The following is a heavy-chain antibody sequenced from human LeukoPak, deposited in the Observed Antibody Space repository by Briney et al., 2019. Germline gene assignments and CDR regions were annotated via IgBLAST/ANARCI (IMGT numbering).Heavy chain of an antibody. V-gene: IGHV1-2*02. CDR3: ASIIAAAGNTRITRGY. Sequence: GASVKVSCKASGYTFTGYYMHWVRQAPGQGLEWMGWINPNSGGTNYAQKFQGRVTMTRDTSISTAYMELSRLRSDDTAVYYCASIIAAAGNTRITRGYWGQGTLVTVSS. J-gene: IGHJ4*02. CDR2: INPNSGGT. CDR1: GYTFTGYY. D-gene: IGHD6-13*01.